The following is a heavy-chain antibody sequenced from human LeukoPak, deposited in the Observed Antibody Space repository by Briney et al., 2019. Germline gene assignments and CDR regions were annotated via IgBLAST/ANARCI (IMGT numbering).Heavy chain of an antibody. V-gene: IGHV3-33*06. CDR2: IWYDGSDE. D-gene: IGHD2-2*01. CDR1: GFTFSAYA. J-gene: IGHJ5*02. Sequence: GGSVRLFCAASGFTFSAYAMHWVRQAPGKGREGVTTIWYDGSDEFDADSVKGRFTISRDNSKKTLSLQMNRLSAEDTAVYYCAKDDGAEYCTSASCNEGNWFDPWGQGTPVIVSS. CDR3: AKDDGAEYCTSASCNEGNWFDP.